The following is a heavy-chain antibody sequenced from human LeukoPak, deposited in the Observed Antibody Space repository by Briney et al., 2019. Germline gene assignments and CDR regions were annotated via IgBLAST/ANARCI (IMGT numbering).Heavy chain of an antibody. V-gene: IGHV4-34*01. D-gene: IGHD3-3*01. Sequence: PSETLPLTCDASGGSFSGSYWGWIRQPPGQGLEWIGEINLSGSTNYNSSLTSRVTISLDTSKNQFSLNLRSVTTADTAVYYCARVSISLFGVVTAHFDSWGQGTLVAVSS. CDR3: ARVSISLFGVVTAHFDS. CDR2: INLSGST. CDR1: GGSFSGSY. J-gene: IGHJ4*02.